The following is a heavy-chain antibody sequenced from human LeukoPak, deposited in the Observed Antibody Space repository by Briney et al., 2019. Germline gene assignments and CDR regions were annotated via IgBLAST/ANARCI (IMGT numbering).Heavy chain of an antibody. CDR1: GFTFSSYS. CDR2: ISSSSSYI. Sequence: PGGSLRLSCAASGFTFSSYSMNWVRQAPGKGLEWVSSISSSSSYIYYADSVKGRFTISRDNAKNSLYLQMNSLRAEDTAVYYCARDLGRITMVRGVTKLDYWGQGTLVTVSS. CDR3: ARDLGRITMVRGVTKLDY. D-gene: IGHD3-10*01. J-gene: IGHJ4*02. V-gene: IGHV3-21*01.